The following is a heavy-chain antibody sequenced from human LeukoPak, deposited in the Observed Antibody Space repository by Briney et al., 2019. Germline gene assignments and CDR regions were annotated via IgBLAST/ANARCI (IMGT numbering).Heavy chain of an antibody. CDR2: INHSGST. Sequence: SETLSLTCAVSGGSFSGYYWSWIRQPPGKGLEWIGEINHSGSTNYNPSLKSRVTISVDTSKNQFSLKLSSVTAADTAVYYCARGHHWGQGTLVTVSS. CDR3: ARGHH. J-gene: IGHJ5*02. V-gene: IGHV4-34*01. CDR1: GGSFSGYY.